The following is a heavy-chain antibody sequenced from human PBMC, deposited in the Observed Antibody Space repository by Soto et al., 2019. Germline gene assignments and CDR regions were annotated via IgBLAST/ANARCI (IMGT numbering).Heavy chain of an antibody. V-gene: IGHV3-11*06. J-gene: IGHJ4*02. CDR3: ARGGGGGLFEH. Sequence: PGGSLRLSCATSGFPFSDYYMSWIRQAPGKGLEWLSHISPKSPYRNYADSVKGRFTISRDNTKSSLFLQTNSLGVEDTAVYYCARGGGGGLFEHWGQGVLVTVSS. D-gene: IGHD2-21*01. CDR1: GFPFSDYY. CDR2: ISPKSPYR.